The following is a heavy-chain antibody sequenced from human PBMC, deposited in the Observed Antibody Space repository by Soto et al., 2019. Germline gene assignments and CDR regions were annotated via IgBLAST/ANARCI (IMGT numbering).Heavy chain of an antibody. D-gene: IGHD5-18*01. Sequence: QVQLVQSGAEVKKPGSSVKVSCKASGGAFSSYAICWVRHAPGQGLEWMGGIIPIFGTANYAQKFQGRVTITADESTNTAYMELSSLRSEDTAVYYCARDVVGKVDTAMGEWGQGTLVTVSS. CDR2: IIPIFGTA. J-gene: IGHJ4*02. CDR3: ARDVVGKVDTAMGE. CDR1: GGAFSSYA. V-gene: IGHV1-69*12.